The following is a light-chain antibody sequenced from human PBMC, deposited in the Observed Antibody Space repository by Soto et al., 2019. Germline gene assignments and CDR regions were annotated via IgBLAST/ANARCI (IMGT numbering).Light chain of an antibody. V-gene: IGKV3-15*01. J-gene: IGKJ2*01. CDR1: QSVSRN. CDR2: AAS. CDR3: QQFEKWPFT. Sequence: EIVMTQSPGTLSVSLGERVTLSCRASQSVSRNLAWYQQRPGQVPRLLFYAASTRATDVPGTFSRSGFGTDFPPTISSLLSEYVAVYYCQQFEKWPFTFGQGTKLEIK.